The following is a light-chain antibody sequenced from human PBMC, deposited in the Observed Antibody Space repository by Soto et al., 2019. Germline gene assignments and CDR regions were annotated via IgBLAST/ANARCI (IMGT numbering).Light chain of an antibody. CDR3: SSYTISNTLPFV. J-gene: IGLJ2*01. CDR2: EVT. Sequence: QSVLTQPASVSGSPGQSITISCTGTRRDVGGYNYVSWYQQYPGKSPKLLIYEVTHRPSGVSNRFSGSKSGNTASLTISGIQAEDEADYYCSSYTISNTLPFVF. CDR1: RRDVGGYNY. V-gene: IGLV2-14*01.